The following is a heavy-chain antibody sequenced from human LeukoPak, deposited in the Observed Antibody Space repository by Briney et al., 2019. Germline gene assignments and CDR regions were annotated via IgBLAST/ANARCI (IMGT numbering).Heavy chain of an antibody. Sequence: GASVKVSCKASGYTFTSYDINWVRQATGQGLEWMGWMNPNSGNTGYAQKFQGRVTITRNTSISTAYMELSSLRSEDTAVYYRARGEGYSYGSDYWGQGTLVTVSS. J-gene: IGHJ4*02. CDR2: MNPNSGNT. CDR1: GYTFTSYD. V-gene: IGHV1-8*03. CDR3: ARGEGYSYGSDY. D-gene: IGHD5-18*01.